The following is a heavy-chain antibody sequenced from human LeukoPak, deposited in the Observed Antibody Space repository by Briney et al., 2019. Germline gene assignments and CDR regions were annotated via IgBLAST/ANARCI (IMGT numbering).Heavy chain of an antibody. D-gene: IGHD6-13*01. J-gene: IGHJ3*02. Sequence: GGSLRLSCAASGFTFSGSAMHWVRQASGKGLEWVGRIRSKANNYATTYAASVKGRFTISRDDSENTAYLQMNSLKTEDTAVYYCPSMAAAGRNTGAFDIWAQVPMV. CDR2: IRSKANNYAT. CDR3: PSMAAAGRNTGAFDI. CDR1: GFTFSGSA. V-gene: IGHV3-73*01.